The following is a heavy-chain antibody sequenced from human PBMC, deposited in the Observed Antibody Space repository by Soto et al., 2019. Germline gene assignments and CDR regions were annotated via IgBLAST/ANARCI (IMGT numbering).Heavy chain of an antibody. Sequence: ASVKVSCKASGGTFSSYTISWVRQAPGQGLEWMGRIIPILGIANYAQKFQGRVTITAHKSTSTAYMELSSLRSEDTAVYYCARERITMVRGVIIPHYGMDVWG. CDR1: GGTFSSYT. D-gene: IGHD3-10*01. J-gene: IGHJ6*02. CDR2: IIPILGIA. V-gene: IGHV1-69*04. CDR3: ARERITMVRGVIIPHYGMDV.